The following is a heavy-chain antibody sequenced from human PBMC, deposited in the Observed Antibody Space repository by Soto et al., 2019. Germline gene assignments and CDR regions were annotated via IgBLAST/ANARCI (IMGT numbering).Heavy chain of an antibody. CDR3: ARDDRSVSGVVTLDH. Sequence: GASVKVSCKATGYSFKNYAVHWVRQAPGQRLEWMGFTNEGSGNTRFSQKFQGRISITRDTSASTVYLDLSSLTSEDTAIYYCARDDRSVSGVVTLDHWGPGTLVTVS. D-gene: IGHD3-3*01. CDR2: TNEGSGNT. J-gene: IGHJ4*02. CDR1: GYSFKNYA. V-gene: IGHV1-3*01.